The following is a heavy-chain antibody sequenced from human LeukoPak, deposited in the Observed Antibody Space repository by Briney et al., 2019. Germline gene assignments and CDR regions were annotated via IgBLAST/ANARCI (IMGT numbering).Heavy chain of an antibody. V-gene: IGHV2-5*01. CDR1: VFTHSTSGVG. D-gene: IGHD3-3*01. CDR2: IYWHDET. Sequence: GPRQSKATETSVLTGAFSVFTHSTSGVGVGWIRQPPGKALEWLAIIYWHDETHYSPSLKSRLTITKDTSKNQVVLTMTNMDPMDTATYYCTHRRVAFGLEYWGQGNLVTVSS. CDR3: THRRVAFGLEY. J-gene: IGHJ4*02.